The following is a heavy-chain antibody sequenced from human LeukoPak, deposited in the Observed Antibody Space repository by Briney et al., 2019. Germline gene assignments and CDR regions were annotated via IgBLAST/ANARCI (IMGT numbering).Heavy chain of an antibody. CDR3: AKDLLDLSSDY. J-gene: IGHJ4*02. V-gene: IGHV3-23*01. Sequence: GGSLRLSCAASGFTFSAYAMSWVRQAPGKGLDWVSTISGSGATTYYADSVKGRFTISRDNSKNTLHLQMNSLRAEDTAIYYCAKDLLDLSSDYWGQGTLVTVSS. CDR1: GFTFSAYA. CDR2: ISGSGATT. D-gene: IGHD3-16*02.